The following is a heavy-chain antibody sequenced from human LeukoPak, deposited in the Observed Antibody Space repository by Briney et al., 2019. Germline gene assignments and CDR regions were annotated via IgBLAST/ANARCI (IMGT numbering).Heavy chain of an antibody. CDR2: ISYDGSNK. V-gene: IGHV3-30-3*01. CDR1: GFTFSTYA. J-gene: IGHJ4*02. Sequence: PGGSLRLSCAASGFTFSTYAMHWVRQAPGKGLEWVAVISYDGSNKYYADSVKGRFTISRDNSKNTLYLQMNSLRVEDTAVYYCARDLVRYYYDSSGYYSGCDYWGQGTLVTVSS. D-gene: IGHD3-22*01. CDR3: ARDLVRYYYDSSGYYSGCDY.